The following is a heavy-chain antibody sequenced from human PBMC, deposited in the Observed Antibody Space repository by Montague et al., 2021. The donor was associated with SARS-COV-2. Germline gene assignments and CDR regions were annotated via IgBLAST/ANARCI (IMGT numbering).Heavy chain of an antibody. J-gene: IGHJ5*02. V-gene: IGHV2-5*02. Sequence: PALVKPTQTLTLTCTFSGFSLSTSGVGVGRIRQPPGKALEWLALVYWDDDKRYSPSLKSRLTITKDTSKNQVVLTMTNMDPVDTATYYCAHRIGIAAVPNGFRFDPWGQGTLVTVSS. D-gene: IGHD6-13*01. CDR1: GFSLSTSGVG. CDR2: VYWDDDK. CDR3: AHRIGIAAVPNGFRFDP.